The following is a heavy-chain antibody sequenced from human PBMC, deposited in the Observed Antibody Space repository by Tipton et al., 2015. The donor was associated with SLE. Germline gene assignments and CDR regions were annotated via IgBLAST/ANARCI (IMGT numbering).Heavy chain of an antibody. D-gene: IGHD3-3*01. CDR3: ARAPNFWSLGYFDL. Sequence: TLSLTCTVSGGSISSYYWSWIRQPPGKGLEWIGYIYYSGSTNYNPSLKSRVTISVDTSKNQFSLKLSSVTAADTAVYYCARAPNFWSLGYFDLWGRGTLVSVSS. CDR1: GGSISSYY. J-gene: IGHJ2*01. CDR2: IYYSGST. V-gene: IGHV4-59*01.